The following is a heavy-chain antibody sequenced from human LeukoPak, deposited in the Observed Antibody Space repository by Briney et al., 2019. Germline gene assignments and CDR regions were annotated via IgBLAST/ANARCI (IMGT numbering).Heavy chain of an antibody. Sequence: ASVKVSCKVSGYTLTELSMHWVRQAPGKGLEWMGGFDPEDGETIYAQKFQGRVNMTEDTSTDTAYMELSTLRSEDTAVYYCATDLARDSSSWYNQWNYWGQGTLVTVSS. CDR3: ATDLARDSSSWYNQWNY. V-gene: IGHV1-24*01. CDR1: GYTLTELS. J-gene: IGHJ4*02. CDR2: FDPEDGET. D-gene: IGHD6-13*01.